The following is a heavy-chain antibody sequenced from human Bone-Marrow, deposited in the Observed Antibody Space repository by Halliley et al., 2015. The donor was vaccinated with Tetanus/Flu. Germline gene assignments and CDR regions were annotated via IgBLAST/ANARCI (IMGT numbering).Heavy chain of an antibody. D-gene: IGHD3-22*01. CDR2: INKEGSTT. CDR3: ARGAYYYDGSDFYWYFDY. J-gene: IGHJ4*02. Sequence: SLRLSCGASGFSFSTYWMHWVRQAPGKGLVWVSRINKEGSTTYADSVKGRFTTSRDNAKNTLYLQMNSLRAEDTAVYYCARGAYYYDGSDFYWYFDYWGQGTLVTVPS. CDR1: GFSFSTYW. V-gene: IGHV3-74*03.